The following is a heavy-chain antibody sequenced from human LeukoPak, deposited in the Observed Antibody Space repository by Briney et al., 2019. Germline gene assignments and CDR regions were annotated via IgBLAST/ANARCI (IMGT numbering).Heavy chain of an antibody. J-gene: IGHJ5*02. CDR2: INHSGST. V-gene: IGHV4-34*01. D-gene: IGHD6-19*01. CDR3: AGDRGIAVAGSQGFDP. CDR1: GGSFSAYY. Sequence: PSETLSLTCAVYGGSFSAYYWTWIRQPPGKGLEWIGEINHSGSTNYNPSLKSRVTISVDTSKNQFSLKLSSVTAADTAVYYCAGDRGIAVAGSQGFDPWGQGTLVTVSS.